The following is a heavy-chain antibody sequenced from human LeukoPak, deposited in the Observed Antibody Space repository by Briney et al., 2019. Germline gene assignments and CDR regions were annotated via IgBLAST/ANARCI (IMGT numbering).Heavy chain of an antibody. J-gene: IGHJ4*02. V-gene: IGHV3-74*01. Sequence: GGSLRLSCATSGFTLSSYWMHWVRQVPGKGLEWLSRINNDGVSTSYAGSVKGRFTISRDNAKNTLYLRMNSLRAEDTAIYYCAREPLSGGYGGTIDYWGQGTLVTVSS. D-gene: IGHD5-12*01. CDR2: INNDGVST. CDR1: GFTLSSYW. CDR3: AREPLSGGYGGTIDY.